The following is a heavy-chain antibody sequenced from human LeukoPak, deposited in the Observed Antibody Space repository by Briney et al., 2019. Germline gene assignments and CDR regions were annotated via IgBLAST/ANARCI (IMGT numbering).Heavy chain of an antibody. Sequence: GGSLRLSCLASKFTFNNYAMTWVRQAPGKGLEWVSSISGSGDNMDYADSVKGRFTISRDNSENTLYLQMNSLRSDDTAVYYCARTYYYDSSGYYLDYWGQGTLVTVSS. CDR1: KFTFNNYA. V-gene: IGHV3-23*01. CDR3: ARTYYYDSSGYYLDY. J-gene: IGHJ4*02. D-gene: IGHD3-22*01. CDR2: ISGSGDNM.